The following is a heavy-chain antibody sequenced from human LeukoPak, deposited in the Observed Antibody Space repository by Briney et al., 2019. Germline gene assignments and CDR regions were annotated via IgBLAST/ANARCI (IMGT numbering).Heavy chain of an antibody. Sequence: SETLSLTCTVSGGSISSSSFYWGWIRQPPGKGLEWIGSLYYSGNTYYNPSLKSRVSISVDTSKNQFSLKLSSVTAADTAVYYCARHPGRLFDYWGQGTLVTVSS. CDR1: GGSISSSSFY. V-gene: IGHV4-39*01. CDR3: ARHPGRLFDY. J-gene: IGHJ4*02. CDR2: LYYSGNT.